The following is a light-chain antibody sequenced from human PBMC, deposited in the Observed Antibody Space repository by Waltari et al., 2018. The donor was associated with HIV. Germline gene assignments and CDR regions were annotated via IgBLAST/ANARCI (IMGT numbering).Light chain of an antibody. CDR3: QHYNTSSPWT. CDR2: KAS. V-gene: IGKV1-5*03. J-gene: IGKJ1*01. CDR1: QSIDTW. Sequence: DIQMPQSPSTLSTSVGDRLTITCRASQSIDTWLAWYQQKSGKAPKLLVYKASSLESGVPSRFSGSGSGTEFTLTISSLQPDDIATYYCQHYNTSSPWTFGQGTRVDI.